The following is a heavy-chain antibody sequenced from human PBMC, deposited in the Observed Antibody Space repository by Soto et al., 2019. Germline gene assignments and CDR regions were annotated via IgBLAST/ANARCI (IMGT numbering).Heavy chain of an antibody. Sequence: QVRLQESGPGLVKPSETLSLTCTVSGGSISSYYWSWIRQPPGKGLEWIGYIYYTGSTNYNPSLKSRFTIPVATSKTQFSLKLSSVTAADTAVYYCARHRPYSSPFYCDYWGQGTLVTVSS. V-gene: IGHV4-59*08. CDR3: ARHRPYSSPFYCDY. CDR2: IYYTGST. J-gene: IGHJ4*02. D-gene: IGHD2-15*01. CDR1: GGSISSYY.